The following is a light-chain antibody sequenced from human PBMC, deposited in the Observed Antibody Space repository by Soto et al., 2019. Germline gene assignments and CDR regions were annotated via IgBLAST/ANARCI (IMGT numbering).Light chain of an antibody. V-gene: IGLV2-18*02. CDR1: SSDVGSYSR. J-gene: IGLJ2*01. CDR2: EVS. Sequence: QSALTQPPSVSGSPGQSVTISCTGTSSDVGSYSRVSWYQQPPGTAPKLMIYEVSNRPSGVPDRFSGSKSGNTASLTISGLQAEDEADYYCGSYTSSSTLVFGGGTKLTVL. CDR3: GSYTSSSTLV.